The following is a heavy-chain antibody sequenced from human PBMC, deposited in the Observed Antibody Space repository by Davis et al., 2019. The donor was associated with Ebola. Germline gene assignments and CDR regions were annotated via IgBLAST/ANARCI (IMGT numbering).Heavy chain of an antibody. CDR2: INHSGST. J-gene: IGHJ4*02. CDR1: GGSFSGYY. CDR3: ARSSGWYFFDY. Sequence: MPSETLSLTCAVYGGSFSGYYWSWIRQPPGKGLEWIGEINHSGSTNYNPSLKSRVTISVDKSNNQLYLNVNSVTAADSAVYYCARSSGWYFFDYWGQGILVTVSS. D-gene: IGHD6-19*01. V-gene: IGHV4-34*01.